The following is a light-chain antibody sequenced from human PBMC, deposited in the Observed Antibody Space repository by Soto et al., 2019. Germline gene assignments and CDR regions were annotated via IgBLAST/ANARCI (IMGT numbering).Light chain of an antibody. Sequence: IQVTQNPTTLSGSVGDRVTITWRASQTISSWLAWYQQKPGKAPKLLIYKASTLKSGVPSRFSGSGSGTEFTLTISSLQPDDFATYYCQHYNSYSEAFGQGTKVDIK. CDR3: QHYNSYSEA. CDR2: KAS. CDR1: QTISSW. V-gene: IGKV1-5*03. J-gene: IGKJ1*01.